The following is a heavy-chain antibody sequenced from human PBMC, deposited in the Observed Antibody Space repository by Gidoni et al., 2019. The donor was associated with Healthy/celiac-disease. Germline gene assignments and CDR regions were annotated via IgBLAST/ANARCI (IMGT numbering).Heavy chain of an antibody. J-gene: IGHJ6*02. CDR1: GFTFSSYG. D-gene: IGHD3-22*01. CDR2: ISSSVSTI. V-gene: IGHV3-48*03. Sequence: EVQLVESGGGWVQPGGSLSLACAASGFTFSSYGMNWVRQAPGKGLEWVSYISSSVSTIYYADSVKGRFTISRDNAKNSLYLQMNSLRAEDTAVYYCAREYSSLRGVYYYYYGMDVWGQGTTVTVSS. CDR3: AREYSSLRGVYYYYYGMDV.